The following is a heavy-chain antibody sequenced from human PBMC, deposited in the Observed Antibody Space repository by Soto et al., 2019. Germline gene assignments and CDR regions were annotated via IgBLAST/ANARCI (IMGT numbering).Heavy chain of an antibody. CDR2: IIPVFDTT. CDR1: GGTFSTYG. D-gene: IGHD6-13*01. CDR3: AGGRPEPHLVLSYYCYLGVDD. Sequence: QVQLVQSGAEVKKPGSSVKVSCKAPGGTFSTYGIIWVRQAPGHGPEWLGGIIPVFDTTNYAQKFQGRVTITTDASTTTSNIDVGKLTTGHTGLYYCAGGRPEPHLVLSYYCYLGVDDWGQGTTVIVSS. V-gene: IGHV1-69*01. J-gene: IGHJ6*02.